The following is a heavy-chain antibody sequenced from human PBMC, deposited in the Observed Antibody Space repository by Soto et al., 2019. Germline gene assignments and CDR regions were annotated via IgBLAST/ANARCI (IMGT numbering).Heavy chain of an antibody. CDR1: GGTFSSYA. Sequence: QVQLVQSGAEVKKPGSSVTVSCKASGGTFSSYALSWVRQAPGQGLEWMGGIIPIFGTTNYAQKFQGRVTMTADGSTSTADMELRSLTSEDTAVYYCARIYGGGSYFYYGMEVWGQGTTVTVSS. CDR3: ARIYGGGSYFYYGMEV. D-gene: IGHD3-16*01. CDR2: IIPIFGTT. J-gene: IGHJ6*02. V-gene: IGHV1-69*12.